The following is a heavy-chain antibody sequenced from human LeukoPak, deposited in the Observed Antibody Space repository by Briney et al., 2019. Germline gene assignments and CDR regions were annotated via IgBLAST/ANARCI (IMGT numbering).Heavy chain of an antibody. Sequence: TASETLSLTCTVSGGSISSYYWSWIRQPPGKGLEWIGYIYYSGSTNYNPSLKSRVTISVDTSKNQLSLKLSSVTAADTAVYYCARDLGRYSYGLGPWFDPWGQGTLVTVSS. CDR2: IYYSGST. CDR1: GGSISSYY. J-gene: IGHJ5*02. D-gene: IGHD5-18*01. CDR3: ARDLGRYSYGLGPWFDP. V-gene: IGHV4-59*01.